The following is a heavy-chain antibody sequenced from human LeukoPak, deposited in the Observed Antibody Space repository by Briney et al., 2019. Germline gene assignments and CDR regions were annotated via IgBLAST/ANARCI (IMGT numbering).Heavy chain of an antibody. D-gene: IGHD2-2*01. Sequence: GGSLRLSCAASGFTFSGYAMSWVRQAPGKGLEWVSAISGSGGSTYYADSVKGRFTISRDNSKNTLYLQMNSLRAEDTAVYYCALAAMDEYYFDYWGQGTLVTVPS. CDR2: ISGSGGST. CDR1: GFTFSGYA. J-gene: IGHJ4*02. V-gene: IGHV3-23*01. CDR3: ALAAMDEYYFDY.